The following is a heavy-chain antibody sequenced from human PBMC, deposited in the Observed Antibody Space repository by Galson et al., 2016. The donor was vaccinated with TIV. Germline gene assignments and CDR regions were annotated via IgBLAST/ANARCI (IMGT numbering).Heavy chain of an antibody. J-gene: IGHJ6*02. CDR3: ARDRRFCGIELYYRYCYGMVG. CDR1: GFIVNDNY. CDR2: VYSGGSA. Sequence: SLRLSCAASGFIVNDNYMTWVRQAPGKGLEWVSVVYSGGSAYYADSVKGRFTISRDNSKNTLYLQMNSLRAEDTAVYYCARDRRFCGIELYYRYCYGMVGWGQGTTVTVS. V-gene: IGHV3-66*02. D-gene: IGHD2-15*01.